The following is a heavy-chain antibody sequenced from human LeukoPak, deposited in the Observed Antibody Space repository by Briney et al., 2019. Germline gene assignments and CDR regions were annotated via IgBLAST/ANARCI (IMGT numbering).Heavy chain of an antibody. Sequence: NSSQTLSLTCTVSGGSISSGSYYWRWIRQPAGKGLEWIGRIYTSGSTNYNPSLKSRVTISVDTSKNQFSLKLSSVTAADTAVYYCARHNWGSTGFDYWGQGTLVTVSS. CDR2: IYTSGST. V-gene: IGHV4-61*02. J-gene: IGHJ4*02. D-gene: IGHD7-27*01. CDR1: GGSISSGSYY. CDR3: ARHNWGSTGFDY.